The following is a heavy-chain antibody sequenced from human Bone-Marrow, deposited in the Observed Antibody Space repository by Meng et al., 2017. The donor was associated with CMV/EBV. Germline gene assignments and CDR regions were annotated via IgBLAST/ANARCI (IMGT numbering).Heavy chain of an antibody. D-gene: IGHD6-6*01. CDR1: GFTVSSNY. J-gene: IGHJ4*02. CDR3: ASKRIAARGFDY. CDR2: IYSGGST. V-gene: IGHV3-53*01. Sequence: GESLKISCAASGFTVSSNYMSWDRQAPGKGLEWVSVIYSGGSTYYADSVKGRFTISRDNSKNTLYLQMNSLRAEDTAVYYCASKRIAARGFDYWGQGTLVTVSS.